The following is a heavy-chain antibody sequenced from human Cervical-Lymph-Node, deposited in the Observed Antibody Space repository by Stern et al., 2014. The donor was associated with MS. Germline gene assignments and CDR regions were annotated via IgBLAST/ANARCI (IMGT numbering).Heavy chain of an antibody. D-gene: IGHD2-15*01. CDR2: IVASGERT. V-gene: IGHV3-23*01. Sequence: EVQLLESGGGLVQPGGTLRLSCVASGFTFSSYAINWVRPAPGKGLQWVSAIVASGERTYYADSVKGRFTISRDNSKNTVHLQMTSLRAEDTAMYFCALLATPTDYWGQGTLVAVSS. CDR1: GFTFSSYA. CDR3: ALLATPTDY. J-gene: IGHJ4*02.